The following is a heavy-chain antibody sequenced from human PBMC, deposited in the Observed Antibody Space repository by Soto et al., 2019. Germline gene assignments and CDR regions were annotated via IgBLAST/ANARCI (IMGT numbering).Heavy chain of an antibody. Sequence: QITLKESDPTLVKPTQTLTLTCTFSGFSITTTGVGVGWIRQPPGKPLEWLALIFWDDDKRYSPSLKSRLNITKDTSKNQVVLTMTNMYHVATAKYYCAHRPLGFATGFAPWSQGTLVTVSS. D-gene: IGHD2-15*01. J-gene: IGHJ5*02. CDR3: AHRPLGFATGFAP. V-gene: IGHV2-5*02. CDR1: GFSITTTGVG. CDR2: IFWDDDK.